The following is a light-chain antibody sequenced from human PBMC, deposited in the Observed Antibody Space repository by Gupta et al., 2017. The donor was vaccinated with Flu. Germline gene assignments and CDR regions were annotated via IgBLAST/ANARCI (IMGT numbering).Light chain of an antibody. J-gene: IGKJ3*01. CDR2: GAS. CDR1: QSVTSIY. V-gene: IGKV3-20*01. Sequence: ERATLSCRASQSVTSIYLAWFQQKPGQAPRLLIYGASSRATGIPDRFTGSGSGTDFTLTISRLEPEDFAVYYYQQYGNSPVTFGPGTTVDI. CDR3: QQYGNSPVT.